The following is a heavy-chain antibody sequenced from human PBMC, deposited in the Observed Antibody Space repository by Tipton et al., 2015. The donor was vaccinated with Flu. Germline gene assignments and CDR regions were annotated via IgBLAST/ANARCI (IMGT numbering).Heavy chain of an antibody. CDR3: ARFAGGP. CDR1: GYTFSRHG. V-gene: IGHV3-33*01. J-gene: IGHJ5*02. D-gene: IGHD3-16*01. Sequence: QLVQSGGGVVQPGRSLRLSCAAAGYTFSRHGIHWVRQAPGKGLEWVAVIWYDGGEKRYADSVRGRFNMSKDNSKNTVDLQMNSLRVEDTAMYYCARFAGGPWGQGTLVTVSS. CDR2: IWYDGGEK.